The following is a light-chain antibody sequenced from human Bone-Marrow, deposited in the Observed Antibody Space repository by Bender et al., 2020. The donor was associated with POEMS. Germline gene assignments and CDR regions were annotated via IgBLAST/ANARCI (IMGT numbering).Light chain of an antibody. J-gene: IGLJ1*01. Sequence: QSALTQPRSVSGSPEQSVTVSCTGTISDIGGYDFVSWYQHHPGKAPKLMIYEVTKRPSGVSNRFSGSKSGNTASLTISGLQAEDEADYYCCSYVASSSYVFGTGTKVTVL. V-gene: IGLV2-11*01. CDR2: EVT. CDR1: ISDIGGYDF. CDR3: CSYVASSSYV.